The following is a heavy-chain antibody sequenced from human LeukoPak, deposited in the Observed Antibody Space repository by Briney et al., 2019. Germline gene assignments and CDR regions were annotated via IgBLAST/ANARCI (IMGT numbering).Heavy chain of an antibody. J-gene: IGHJ5*02. Sequence: KPSETLSLTCAVYGGSFSGYYWSWIRQPPGKGLEWIGEINHSGSTNYNPSLKSRVTISVDTSKNQFSLKLSSVTAADTAVYYCARGRPNANWFDPWGQGTLVTVSS. CDR3: ARGRPNANWFDP. CDR2: INHSGST. CDR1: GGSFSGYY. D-gene: IGHD1-1*01. V-gene: IGHV4-34*01.